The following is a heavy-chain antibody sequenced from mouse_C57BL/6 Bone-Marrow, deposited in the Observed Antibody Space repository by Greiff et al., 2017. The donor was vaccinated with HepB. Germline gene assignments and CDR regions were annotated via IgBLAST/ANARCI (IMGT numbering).Heavy chain of an antibody. CDR3: ARDGSITTEGATNFDY. D-gene: IGHD1-1*01. V-gene: IGHV1-50*01. CDR1: GYTFTRYW. Sequence: QVQLKQPGAELVKPGASVKLSCKASGYTFTRYWMQWVKQRPGQGLEWIGEIDPSDSYTNYNQKFKGKATLTVDTSSSTAYMQLSSLTSEDSAVYYCARDGSITTEGATNFDYWGQGTTLTVSS. CDR2: IDPSDSYT. J-gene: IGHJ2*01.